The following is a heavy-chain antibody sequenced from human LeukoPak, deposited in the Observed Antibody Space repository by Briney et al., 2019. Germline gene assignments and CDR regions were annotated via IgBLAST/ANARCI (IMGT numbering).Heavy chain of an antibody. V-gene: IGHV5-51*01. Sequence: KISCKGSGYSFTSYWIGWVRQMPGKGLEWIGIIYPGDSDTRYSPSFQGQVTISADKSISTAYLQWSSLKASDTAMYYCASSGYCSGGSCYSDAFDIWGQGTMVTVSS. CDR2: IYPGDSDT. CDR1: GYSFTSYW. CDR3: ASSGYCSGGSCYSDAFDI. J-gene: IGHJ3*02. D-gene: IGHD2-15*01.